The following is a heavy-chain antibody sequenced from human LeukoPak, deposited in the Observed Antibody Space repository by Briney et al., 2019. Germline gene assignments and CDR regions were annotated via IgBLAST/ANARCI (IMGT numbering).Heavy chain of an antibody. D-gene: IGHD3-9*01. CDR3: ARGSTHYDVLTGYHYYFDY. Sequence: GGSLRLSCAASGFTFSSYGMTWVRQAPGKGLEWVSGINWNGDNTNYADSLKGRFTISRDNAKNSLYLQMNSLRAEDTALYYCARGSTHYDVLTGYHYYFDYWGQGTLVTVSP. J-gene: IGHJ4*02. CDR2: INWNGDNT. CDR1: GFTFSSYG. V-gene: IGHV3-20*04.